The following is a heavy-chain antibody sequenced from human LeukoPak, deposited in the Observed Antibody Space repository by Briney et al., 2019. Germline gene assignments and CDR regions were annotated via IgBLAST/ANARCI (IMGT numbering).Heavy chain of an antibody. CDR2: ISGSGGST. J-gene: IGHJ4*02. CDR3: AKPPSAKEGSYYFDY. V-gene: IGHV3-23*01. Sequence: GGSLRLSCAASGFTFSSYSMSWVRQAPGKGLEWVSAISGSGGSTYYADSVKGRFTISRDNSKNTLYLQMNSLRAEDTAVYYCAKPPSAKEGSYYFDYWGQGTLVTVSS. D-gene: IGHD3-10*01. CDR1: GFTFSSYS.